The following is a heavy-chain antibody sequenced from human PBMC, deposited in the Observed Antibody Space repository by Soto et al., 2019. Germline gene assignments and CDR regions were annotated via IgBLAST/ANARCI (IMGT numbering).Heavy chain of an antibody. CDR3: AKVSEGSIITFGGVIAY. D-gene: IGHD3-16*02. V-gene: IGHV3-30*18. J-gene: IGHJ4*02. CDR2: ISFDGNIQ. CDR1: GFTFSTYG. Sequence: QVQLVESGGGVVQPGRSLRLSCAASGFTFSTYGMHWVRQAPGKGLEWVAGISFDGNIQYYADSVKGRFTISRDNSKSTLYLQMDSLRAEDTAVYYCAKVSEGSIITFGGVIAYWGQGTLVTVSS.